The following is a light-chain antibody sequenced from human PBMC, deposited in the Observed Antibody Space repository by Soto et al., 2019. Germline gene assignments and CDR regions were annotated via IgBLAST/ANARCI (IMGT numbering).Light chain of an antibody. J-gene: IGLJ2*01. CDR3: CSYTGAYVA. Sequence: QSALTQPASVSGSPGQSITISCSGTSSDVGDYYYVSWYQQHPGKAPKLLIYGVTDRPSGVSHRFSGSRSDSTASLTISGLQAEDEADYYCCSYTGAYVALGGGTKLTVL. CDR1: SSDVGDYYY. CDR2: GVT. V-gene: IGLV2-14*01.